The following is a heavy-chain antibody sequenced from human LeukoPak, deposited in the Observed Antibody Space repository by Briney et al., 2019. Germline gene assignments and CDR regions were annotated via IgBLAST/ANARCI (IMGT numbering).Heavy chain of an antibody. J-gene: IGHJ5*02. V-gene: IGHV1-2*02. D-gene: IGHD6-13*01. CDR1: GYTFTAYY. CDR3: ARRYLDSSSWYRSPNWFDP. Sequence: GASVKVSCKASGYTFTAYYIHWVRQAPGQGLEWMGWINPNSGGTNYAQKFQGRVTMTRDTSISTAYMELSRLRSDDTAVYYCARRYLDSSSWYRSPNWFDPWGQGTLVTVSS. CDR2: INPNSGGT.